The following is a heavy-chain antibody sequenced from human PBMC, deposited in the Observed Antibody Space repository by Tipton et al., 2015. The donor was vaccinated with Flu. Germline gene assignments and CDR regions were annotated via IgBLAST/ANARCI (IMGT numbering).Heavy chain of an antibody. CDR3: ARLYRIKLQWLVEQYYFDY. CDR2: IYYSGST. V-gene: IGHV4-39*01. Sequence: TLSLTCTVSGGSISSSSYYWGWIRQPPGKGLEWIGSIYYSGSTYYNPSLKSRVTISVDTSKNQFSLKLSSVTAADTAVYYCARLYRIKLQWLVEQYYFDYWGQGTLVTVSS. J-gene: IGHJ4*02. D-gene: IGHD6-19*01. CDR1: GGSISSSSYY.